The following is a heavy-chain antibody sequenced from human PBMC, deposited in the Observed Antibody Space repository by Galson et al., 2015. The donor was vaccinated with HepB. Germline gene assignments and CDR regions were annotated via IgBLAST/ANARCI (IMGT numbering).Heavy chain of an antibody. CDR3: ARESGGRYYGSGTYYNEDFWYFDL. D-gene: IGHD3-10*01. Sequence: LSLTCTVSGDSVSSGSHYWSWIRQPPGKGLEWIGYIYYSGNTNYNPSLKSRVTISVDTSKNQFSLKLTSVTAADTAVYYCARESGGRYYGSGTYYNEDFWYFDLWGRGTLVTVSS. CDR2: IYYSGNT. J-gene: IGHJ2*01. CDR1: GDSVSSGSHY. V-gene: IGHV4-61*01.